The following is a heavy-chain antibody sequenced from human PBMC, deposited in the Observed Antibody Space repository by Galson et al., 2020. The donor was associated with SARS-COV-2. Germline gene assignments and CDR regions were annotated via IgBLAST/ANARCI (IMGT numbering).Heavy chain of an antibody. CDR1: GGSISSGGYY. Sequence: SETLSLTCTVSGGSISSGGYYWSWIRQHPGKGLEWIGYIYYSGSTYYNPSLKSRVTISVDTSKNQFSLKLSSVTAADTAVYYCVGWGLSIVVVTDEDAFDIWGQGTMVTVSS. V-gene: IGHV4-31*03. D-gene: IGHD3-22*01. J-gene: IGHJ3*02. CDR3: VGWGLSIVVVTDEDAFDI. CDR2: IYYSGST.